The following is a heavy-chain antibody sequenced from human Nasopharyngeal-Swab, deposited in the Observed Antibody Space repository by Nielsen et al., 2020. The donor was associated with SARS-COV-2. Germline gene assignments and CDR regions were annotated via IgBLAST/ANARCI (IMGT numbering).Heavy chain of an antibody. CDR1: GGSISSGGYY. CDR2: INHSGST. D-gene: IGHD6-19*01. V-gene: IGHV4-39*07. J-gene: IGHJ2*01. Sequence: SETLSLTCTVSGGSISSGGYYWSWIRQPPGKGLEWIGEINHSGSTNYNPSLKSRVTISVDTSKNQFSLKLSSVTAADTAVYYCARGEVRQWLVHDLWGRGTLVTVSS. CDR3: ARGEVRQWLVHDL.